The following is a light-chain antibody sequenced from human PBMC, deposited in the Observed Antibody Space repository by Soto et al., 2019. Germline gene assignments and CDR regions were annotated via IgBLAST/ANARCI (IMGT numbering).Light chain of an antibody. CDR1: SSNAGAHNF. CDR2: EVS. CDR3: NTYSSSNTYV. Sequence: SALTQPASVSGSPGQAITISCSGSSSNAGAHNFVSWYQHHPGKAPKLMIYEVSNRPSGVSNCFSGSKSGNTASLPIPGRQAEDAADYCCNTYSSSNTYVFGSGTKVTVL. V-gene: IGLV2-14*01. J-gene: IGLJ1*01.